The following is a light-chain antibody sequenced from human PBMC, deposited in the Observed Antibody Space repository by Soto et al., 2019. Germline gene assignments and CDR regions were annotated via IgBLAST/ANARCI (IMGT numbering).Light chain of an antibody. Sequence: SYELTQPLSVSVALGQTARITCGGNNIGSKNVHWYQQKPGQAPVLVIYRDSNRPSGIPERFSGSNSGNTATLTISRAQAGDEADYHCQVWDSSVVVFGGGTKLTVL. CDR3: QVWDSSVVV. CDR2: RDS. CDR1: NIGSKN. J-gene: IGLJ2*01. V-gene: IGLV3-9*01.